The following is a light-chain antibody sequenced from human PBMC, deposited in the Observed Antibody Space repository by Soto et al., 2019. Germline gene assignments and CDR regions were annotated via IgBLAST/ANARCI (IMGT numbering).Light chain of an antibody. Sequence: EIVMTQSPATLSVSPGQRSTLSCMASQSVSRNLAWYQQNHGQAPRLLIYGASTRATGIPARFSGSESGTEVTITISRLKSEDCSVYYCQQYNNWPRTFGQGTKVDIK. V-gene: IGKV3-15*01. CDR1: QSVSRN. CDR3: QQYNNWPRT. J-gene: IGKJ1*01. CDR2: GAS.